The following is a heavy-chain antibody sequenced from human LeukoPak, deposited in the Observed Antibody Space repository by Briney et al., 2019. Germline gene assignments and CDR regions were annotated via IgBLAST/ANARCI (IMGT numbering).Heavy chain of an antibody. CDR2: IYHSGST. Sequence: PSETLSLTCAVSGYSISSGYYWGWIRQPPGKGLEWIGSIYHSGSTYYNPSLKSRVTISVDTSKNQFSLKLSSVTAADTAVYYCARGGAYYDFWRGSMFVGYFDYWGQGTLVTVSS. V-gene: IGHV4-38-2*01. CDR1: GYSISSGYY. J-gene: IGHJ4*02. D-gene: IGHD3-3*01. CDR3: ARGGAYYDFWRGSMFVGYFDY.